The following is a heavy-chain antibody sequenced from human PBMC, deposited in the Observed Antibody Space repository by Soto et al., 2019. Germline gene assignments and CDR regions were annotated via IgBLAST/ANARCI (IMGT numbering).Heavy chain of an antibody. V-gene: IGHV4-39*01. CDR1: GGSISSSSYY. J-gene: IGHJ4*02. CDR2: IYYSGST. CDR3: ARQPPSGEVIAASY. D-gene: IGHD6-25*01. Sequence: SETLSLTCTVSGVSGGSISSSSYYWGWIRQPPGKGLEWIGSIYYSGSTYYNPSLKSRVTISVDTSKNQFSLKLSSVTAADTAVYYCARQPPSGEVIAASYWGQGTLVTVSS.